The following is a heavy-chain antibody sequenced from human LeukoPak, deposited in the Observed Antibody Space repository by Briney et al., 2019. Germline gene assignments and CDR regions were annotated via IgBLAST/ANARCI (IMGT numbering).Heavy chain of an antibody. V-gene: IGHV3-11*01. CDR3: ARVYIAEDY. J-gene: IGHJ4*02. D-gene: IGHD2-15*01. Sequence: PSETLSLTCAVYGGSFSGYYWSWIRQPPGKGLEWISYISDSGTTIYYADSVKGRFTISRDNAKNSLYLQMNSLRAEDTAVYYCARVYIAEDYWGQGTLVTISS. CDR2: ISDSGTTI. CDR1: GGSFSGYY.